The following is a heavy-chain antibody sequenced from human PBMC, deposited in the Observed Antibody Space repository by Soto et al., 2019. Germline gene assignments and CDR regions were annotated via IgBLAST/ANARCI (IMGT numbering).Heavy chain of an antibody. CDR1: GFTFSNYT. CDR3: AKARDTTIFGVVFDY. Sequence: GGSLRLSCAAPGFTFSNYTMNWVRQAPGKGLERVSAISVSGGSTYYADSVKGRFTISRDNSKNTLYLQMNSLRAEDTAIYYCAKARDTTIFGVVFDYWGQGAQVTVSS. J-gene: IGHJ4*02. CDR2: ISVSGGST. V-gene: IGHV3-23*01. D-gene: IGHD3-3*02.